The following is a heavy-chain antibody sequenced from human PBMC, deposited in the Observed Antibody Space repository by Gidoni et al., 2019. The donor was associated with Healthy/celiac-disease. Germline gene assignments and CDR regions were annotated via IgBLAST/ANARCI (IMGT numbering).Heavy chain of an antibody. D-gene: IGHD2-21*02. J-gene: IGHJ4*02. CDR2: INPIFGTA. CDR1: GGTFSSYA. CDR3: ARDDVDCGGDCYSGGFDY. V-gene: IGHV1-69*01. Sequence: QVQLVQSGAEVKKPGSSVKVSCKASGGTFSSYAISWVRQAPGQGLEWMGGINPIFGTANYAQKFQGRVTITADESTSTAYMELSSLRSEDTAVYYCARDDVDCGGDCYSGGFDYWGQGTLVTVSS.